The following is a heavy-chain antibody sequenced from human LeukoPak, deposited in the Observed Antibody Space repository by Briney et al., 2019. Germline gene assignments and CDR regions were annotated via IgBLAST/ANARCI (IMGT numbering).Heavy chain of an antibody. CDR3: ARVLTGSWDWFDP. D-gene: IGHD2-8*02. V-gene: IGHV3-48*04. J-gene: IGHJ5*02. CDR2: ISSGSSTI. CDR1: GFTFSSYS. Sequence: GGSLRLSCAASGFTFSSYSMKWVRQAPGKGLDWLSYISSGSSTIYYADSVKGRFTISRDNTKKTLYLEMNSLRAEDTAVYFCARVLTGSWDWFDPWGQGTLVTVSS.